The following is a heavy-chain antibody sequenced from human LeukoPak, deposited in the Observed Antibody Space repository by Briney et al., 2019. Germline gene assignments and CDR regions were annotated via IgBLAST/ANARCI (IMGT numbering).Heavy chain of an antibody. V-gene: IGHV1-24*01. CDR2: LDPEDGET. CDR1: GYTLTELS. Sequence: ASVKVSCKVSGYTLTELSMHWVRQAPGKGLEWMGGLDPEDGETIYAQKFQGGVTMTEDTSTDTAYMELSSLRSEDTAVYYCATVRSGSGRRGVVHYYWGQGTLVTVSS. CDR3: ATVRSGSGRRGVVHYY. J-gene: IGHJ4*02. D-gene: IGHD3-3*01.